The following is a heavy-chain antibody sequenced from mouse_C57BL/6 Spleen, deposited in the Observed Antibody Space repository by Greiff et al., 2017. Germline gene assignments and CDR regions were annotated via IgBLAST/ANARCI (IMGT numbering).Heavy chain of an antibody. CDR2: ISYDGSN. CDR3: ARDLYDYDERFDY. D-gene: IGHD2-4*01. J-gene: IGHJ2*01. Sequence: EVQLVESGPGLVKPSQSLSLTCSVTGYSITSGYYWNWIRQFPGNKLEWMGYISYDGSNNYNPSLKNRISITRDTSKNQFFLKLNSVTTEDTATYYCARDLYDYDERFDYWGQGTTLTVSS. V-gene: IGHV3-6*01. CDR1: GYSITSGYY.